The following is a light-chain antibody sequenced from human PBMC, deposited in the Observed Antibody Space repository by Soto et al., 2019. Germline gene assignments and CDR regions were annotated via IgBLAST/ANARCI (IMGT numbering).Light chain of an antibody. CDR1: QSVTNSY. V-gene: IGKV3-20*01. J-gene: IGKJ1*01. CDR2: DAS. CDR3: EQYGTSPPWT. Sequence: EIVLTQSPGTLSLSPGERVTLSCRASQSVTNSYVAWYQQKPGQAPRLLIYDASSRATGIPDRFSGSGSGTAFTLTISRLEPEDFALYYCEQYGTSPPWTFGQGNKVDIK.